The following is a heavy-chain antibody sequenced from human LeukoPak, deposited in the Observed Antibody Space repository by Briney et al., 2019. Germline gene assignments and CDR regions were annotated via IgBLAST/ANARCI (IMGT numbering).Heavy chain of an antibody. CDR2: FDPEDGET. J-gene: IGHJ5*02. D-gene: IGHD2-2*01. CDR1: GYTLTELS. Sequence: ASVKVSCKVSGYTLTELSMHWVRQAPGKGLEWMGGFDPEDGETIYAQKFQGRVTMTEDTSTDTAYMELSSLRSEDTAVYYCATGIYCSSTSCYPSGPGWFDPWGQGTLVTVSS. V-gene: IGHV1-24*01. CDR3: ATGIYCSSTSCYPSGPGWFDP.